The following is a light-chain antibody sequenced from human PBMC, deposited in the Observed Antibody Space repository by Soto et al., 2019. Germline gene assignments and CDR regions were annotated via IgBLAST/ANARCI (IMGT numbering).Light chain of an antibody. CDR3: SSYTSASALAI. CDR2: EVN. V-gene: IGLV2-14*01. Sequence: QSALTQPASVSGSPGQTITISCAGTKFDIGRYNYVSWYRQHPGEAPKLIIFEVNNRPSGISNRFSGSKSGHTASLAISGLQVEDEAHYFCSSYTSASALAIFGGGTKLTVL. J-gene: IGLJ2*01. CDR1: KFDIGRYNY.